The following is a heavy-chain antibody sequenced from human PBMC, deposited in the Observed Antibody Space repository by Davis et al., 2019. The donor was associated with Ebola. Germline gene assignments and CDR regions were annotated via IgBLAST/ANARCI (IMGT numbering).Heavy chain of an antibody. V-gene: IGHV1-46*01. CDR2: INPSGGST. D-gene: IGHD1-1*01. J-gene: IGHJ4*02. Sequence: AASVKVSCKASGYTFTSYYMHWVRQAPGQGLEWMGIINPSGGSTSYAQKLQGRVTMTTDTSTSTAYMELRSLRSDDTAVYYCARTGTTAYFDYWGQGTLVTVSS. CDR1: GYTFTSYY. CDR3: ARTGTTAYFDY.